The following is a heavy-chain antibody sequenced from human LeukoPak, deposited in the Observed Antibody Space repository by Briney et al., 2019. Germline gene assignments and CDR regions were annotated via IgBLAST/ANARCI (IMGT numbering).Heavy chain of an antibody. Sequence: SETLSLTCTVSGGSISSYYWSWIRQPAGKGLEWIGRIYTSGSTSYNPSLKSRVTMSVDTSKNQFSLKLSSVTAADTAVYYCARRGIAAAVLDYWGQGTLVTVSS. V-gene: IGHV4-4*07. CDR2: IYTSGST. J-gene: IGHJ4*02. CDR3: ARRGIAAAVLDY. D-gene: IGHD6-13*01. CDR1: GGSISSYY.